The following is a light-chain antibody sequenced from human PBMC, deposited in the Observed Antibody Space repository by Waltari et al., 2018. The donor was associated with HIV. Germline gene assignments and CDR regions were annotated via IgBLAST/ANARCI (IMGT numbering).Light chain of an antibody. CDR1: SSNIGSNY. J-gene: IGLJ2*01. V-gene: IGLV1-47*01. Sequence: QSVLTQPPSASGTPGQRVTISCSGSSSNIGSNYVYWYQHLPGTAPKLLIYRNNQRPSGVPDRFSGSKSGPSASLAISGLRSEDEADYYWQSYDSSAVVFGGGTKLTVL. CDR2: RNN. CDR3: QSYDSSAVV.